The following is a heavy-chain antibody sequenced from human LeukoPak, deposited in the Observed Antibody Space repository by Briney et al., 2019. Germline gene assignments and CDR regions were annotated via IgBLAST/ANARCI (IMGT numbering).Heavy chain of an antibody. D-gene: IGHD4-17*01. Sequence: SGGPLRLSCAASGFTFSSHGMHWVRQAPGKGLEWVADIWYDGSNKYYADSVKGRFTISRDNSKNTLYLQMNSLRAEVTALYYCARNQDYGVYNSVGAFDIWGQGRMVTVSS. CDR2: IWYDGSNK. V-gene: IGHV3-33*08. CDR1: GFTFSSHG. CDR3: ARNQDYGVYNSVGAFDI. J-gene: IGHJ3*02.